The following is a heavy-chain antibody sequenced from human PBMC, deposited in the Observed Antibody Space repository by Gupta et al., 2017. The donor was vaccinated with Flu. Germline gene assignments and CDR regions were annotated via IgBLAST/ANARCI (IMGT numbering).Heavy chain of an antibody. J-gene: IGHJ4*02. CDR2: MNPNSGNT. CDR1: GYTFTSYD. Sequence: QVQLVQSGAEVKKPGASVTVSCKASGYTFTSYDINWVRQATGQGLEWMGWMNPNSGNTGYAQKFQGRVTMTRNTSISTAYMELSSLRSEDTAVYYCARGMLVYCSGGSCYPDYWGQGTLVTVSS. D-gene: IGHD2-15*01. V-gene: IGHV1-8*01. CDR3: ARGMLVYCSGGSCYPDY.